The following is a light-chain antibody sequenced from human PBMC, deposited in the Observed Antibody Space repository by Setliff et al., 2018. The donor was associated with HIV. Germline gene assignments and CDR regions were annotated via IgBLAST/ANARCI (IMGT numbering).Light chain of an antibody. V-gene: IGLV2-23*02. CDR1: SSDVGSSIL. Sequence: QSALTQPTSVSGSPGRSVTISCTGSSSDVGSSILVSWYQQHPGKAPKLIIYEVDKRPSGISTRFSGSKSGKTASLTISGLRAEDAEADYYCCSYTTSDTWVFGGGTKVTVL. CDR3: CSYTTSDTWV. J-gene: IGLJ3*02. CDR2: EVD.